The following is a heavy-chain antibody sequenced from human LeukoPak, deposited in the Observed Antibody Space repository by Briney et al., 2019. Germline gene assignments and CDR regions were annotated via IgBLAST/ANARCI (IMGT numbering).Heavy chain of an antibody. CDR2: ISYDGSNK. CDR1: GFTFSSYA. Sequence: PGGSLRLSCTASGFTFSSYAMHWVRQAPGKGLEWVAVISYDGSNKYYADSVKGRFTISRDNSKNTLYLQMNSLRAEDTAVYYCAKAEVYYFDYWGQEPWSPSP. V-gene: IGHV3-30*18. J-gene: IGHJ4*01. CDR3: AKAEVYYFDY.